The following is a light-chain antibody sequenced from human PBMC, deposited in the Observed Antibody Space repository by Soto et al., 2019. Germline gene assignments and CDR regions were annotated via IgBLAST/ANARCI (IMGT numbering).Light chain of an antibody. CDR3: QQYGSSPGT. CDR1: HSVSTS. CDR2: GAS. J-gene: IGKJ1*01. Sequence: EIVLTQSPATLSLSPGERATLSCRASHSVSTSLAWYQQKPGQAPRLLIYGASSRATGIPDRFSGSGSGTDFTLTISRLEPEDFAVYYCQQYGSSPGTFGQGTKV. V-gene: IGKV3-20*01.